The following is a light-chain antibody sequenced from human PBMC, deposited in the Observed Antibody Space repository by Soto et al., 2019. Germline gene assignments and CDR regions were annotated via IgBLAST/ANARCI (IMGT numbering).Light chain of an antibody. Sequence: QSALTQPASVSGSPGQSITISCTGTSSDIGGYNYVSWYQQHPGKAPKLMIYDVSDRPSGVSNRFSGSKSVNTASLTISGLPAEEEDDYSCASYASSNTVLFGGGTKLTVL. CDR1: SSDIGGYNY. J-gene: IGLJ2*01. CDR3: ASYASSNTVL. V-gene: IGLV2-14*01. CDR2: DVS.